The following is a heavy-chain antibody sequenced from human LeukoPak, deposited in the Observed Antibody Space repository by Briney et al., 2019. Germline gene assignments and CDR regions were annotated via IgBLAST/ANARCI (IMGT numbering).Heavy chain of an antibody. CDR1: GSTFSSYS. J-gene: IGHJ3*02. Sequence: PGGSLRLSCAASGSTFSSYSMNWVRQAPGKGLEWVSSISSSSSYIYYADSVKGRFTISRDNAKNSLYLQMNSLRAEDTAVYYCARAYSTRVGLRGPLHDIWGQGTMVTVSS. CDR3: ARAYSTRVGLRGPLHDI. CDR2: ISSSSSYI. D-gene: IGHD4-17*01. V-gene: IGHV3-21*01.